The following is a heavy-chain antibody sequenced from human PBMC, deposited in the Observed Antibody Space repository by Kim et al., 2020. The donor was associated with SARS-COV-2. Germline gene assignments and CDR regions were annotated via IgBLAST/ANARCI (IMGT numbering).Heavy chain of an antibody. CDR2: IYWDDDK. Sequence: SGPTLVKPTQTLTLTCTFSGFSLSTSGVGVAWIRQPPGKALEWLALIYWDDDKRYNPSLKSRLTITKDTSKNQVVLTMNNMDPVDTATYYCARGQTASWFTINYLDPWGQGNLVTVSS. J-gene: IGHJ5*02. CDR3: ARGQTASWFTINYLDP. D-gene: IGHD4-4*01. CDR1: GFSLSTSGVG. V-gene: IGHV2-5*02.